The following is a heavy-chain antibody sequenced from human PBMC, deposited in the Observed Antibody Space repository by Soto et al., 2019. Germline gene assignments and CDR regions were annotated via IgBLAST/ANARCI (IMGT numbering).Heavy chain of an antibody. CDR1: SDSISSSSW. Sequence: CETLSLTRTVSSDSISSSSWRSWVRQSPGEGLEWIGQIYLSGSPTYNPSLKSRVIMSVDESKNQFSLNLRSVTAADTAVYYCARNGNYNMEVWGKGNTVTGS. CDR3: ARNGNYNMEV. CDR2: IYLSGSP. D-gene: IGHD1-7*01. J-gene: IGHJ6*03. V-gene: IGHV4-4*02.